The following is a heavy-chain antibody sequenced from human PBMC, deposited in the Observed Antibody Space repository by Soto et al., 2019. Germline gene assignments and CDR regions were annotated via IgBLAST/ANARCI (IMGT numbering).Heavy chain of an antibody. CDR1: GFTFSGSA. V-gene: IGHV3-73*01. Sequence: GGSLRLSCAASGFTFSGSAMHWVRQASGKGLEWVGRIRSKANSYATAYAASVKGRFTISRDDSKNTAYLQMNSLKTEDTAVYYCTRHSYDYVWGSYRPLDYWGQGTLVTVSS. J-gene: IGHJ4*02. CDR3: TRHSYDYVWGSYRPLDY. CDR2: IRSKANSYAT. D-gene: IGHD3-16*02.